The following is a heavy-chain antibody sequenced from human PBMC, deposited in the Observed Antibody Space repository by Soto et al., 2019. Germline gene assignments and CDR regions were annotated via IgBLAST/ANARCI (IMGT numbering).Heavy chain of an antibody. J-gene: IGHJ4*02. CDR3: ARVNYDILTGYFSDIDY. Sequence: TSETLSLTCTVSGGSISSYYWSWIRQPPGKGLEWIGYIYCSGSTNYNPSLKSRVTISVDTSKNQFSLKLSSVTAADTAVYYCARVNYDILTGYFSDIDYWGQGTLVTVSS. CDR1: GGSISSYY. D-gene: IGHD3-9*01. CDR2: IYCSGST. V-gene: IGHV4-59*01.